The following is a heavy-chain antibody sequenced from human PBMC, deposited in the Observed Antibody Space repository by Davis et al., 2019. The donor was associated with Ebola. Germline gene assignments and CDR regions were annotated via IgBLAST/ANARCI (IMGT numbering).Heavy chain of an antibody. D-gene: IGHD6-13*01. CDR1: GFTFSSYR. Sequence: GESLKIPCAASGFTFSSYRMSWVRQAPGQGLEWVANIKQDGSEKYYVDSVKGRFTISRDNAKNSLYLQMNSLGAEDTAVYYCARDCALGYSSSCKDYWGQGTLVTVSS. CDR2: IKQDGSEK. J-gene: IGHJ4*02. CDR3: ARDCALGYSSSCKDY. V-gene: IGHV3-7*03.